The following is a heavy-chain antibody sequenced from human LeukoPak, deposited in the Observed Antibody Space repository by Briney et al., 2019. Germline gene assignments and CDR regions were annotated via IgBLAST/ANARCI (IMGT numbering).Heavy chain of an antibody. Sequence: ASVKVSCKASGYTFTGYYMHWVRQAPGQGLERTGWINPNSGVTNCAQKFQAWVTMTRDTSISTAYMELSRLRSDDTAVYYCARVSLIYGSGSYYQSPLTYWGQGALVTVSS. CDR2: INPNSGVT. J-gene: IGHJ4*02. CDR1: GYTFTGYY. CDR3: ARVSLIYGSGSYYQSPLTY. D-gene: IGHD3-10*01. V-gene: IGHV1-2*04.